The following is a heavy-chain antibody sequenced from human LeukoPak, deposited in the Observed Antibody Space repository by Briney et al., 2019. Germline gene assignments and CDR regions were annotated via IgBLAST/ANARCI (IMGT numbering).Heavy chain of an antibody. CDR1: GFTFSDYY. V-gene: IGHV3-11*01. CDR2: ISSSGSTI. D-gene: IGHD3-22*01. CDR3: AREGYYDSSGYHLDY. Sequence: GGCLRLSCAASGFTFSDYYMSWIRQAPGKGLEWVSYISSSGSTIYYADSVKGRFTISRDNAKNSLYLQMNSLRAEDTAVYYCAREGYYDSSGYHLDYWGQGTLVTVSS. J-gene: IGHJ4*02.